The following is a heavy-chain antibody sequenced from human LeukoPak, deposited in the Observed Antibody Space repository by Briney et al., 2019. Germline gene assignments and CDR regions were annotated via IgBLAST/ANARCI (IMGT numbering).Heavy chain of an antibody. J-gene: IGHJ4*02. Sequence: GSSVKVSCKASGGTFSSYAISWVRQAPGQGLEWMGGITPIFGTANYAQKFQGRVTITTDESTSTAYMELSSLRSEDTAVYYCAWGGYCTNGVCYPFDYWGQGTLVTVSS. CDR2: ITPIFGTA. CDR3: AWGGYCTNGVCYPFDY. D-gene: IGHD2-8*01. V-gene: IGHV1-69*05. CDR1: GGTFSSYA.